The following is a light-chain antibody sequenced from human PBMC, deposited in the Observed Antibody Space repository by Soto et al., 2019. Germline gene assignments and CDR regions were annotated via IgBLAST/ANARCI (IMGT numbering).Light chain of an antibody. V-gene: IGLV1-44*01. CDR2: SNN. CDR1: SSNIGSNS. J-gene: IGLJ2*01. CDR3: ATWDDSLNGGV. Sequence: QSVRTQPPSASGTPGQRVTISCSGSSSNIGSNSVNWYQQLPGTAPKLLIHSNNQRPSGVPDRFSGSKSGTAASLAISGLKSEDEADYYCATWDDSLNGGVFGGGTKLTVL.